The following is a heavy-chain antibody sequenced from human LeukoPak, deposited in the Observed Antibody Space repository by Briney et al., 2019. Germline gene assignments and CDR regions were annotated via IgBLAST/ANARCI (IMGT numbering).Heavy chain of an antibody. CDR1: AYTLTRYG. J-gene: IGHJ5*02. Sequence: ASVKVSCKASAYTLTRYGINWVRLAPGQGLEWMGWISAYNDNTNNMQKFKGRITLTADTSTNTAYLELRSLGSDDTAVYYCSVYNWNDNWFDPWGQGTLVTVSS. CDR2: ISAYNDNT. V-gene: IGHV1-18*01. D-gene: IGHD1-1*01. CDR3: SVYNWNDNWFDP.